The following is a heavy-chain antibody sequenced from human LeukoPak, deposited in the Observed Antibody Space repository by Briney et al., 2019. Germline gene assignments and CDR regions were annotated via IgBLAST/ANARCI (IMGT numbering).Heavy chain of an antibody. CDR2: IKKDGGAQ. D-gene: IGHD3-22*01. J-gene: IGHJ4*02. CDR3: TTYYDSGPSKD. V-gene: IGHV3-7*05. CDR1: GFTFSTYW. Sequence: GVSLRLSCAASGFTFSTYWMTWVRQAPGKGLEWVANIKKDGGAQFYGDSVKGRFAISRDNTKNSLYLQMNSLRAEDTAMYYCTTYYDSGPSKDWGQGTLVTVSS.